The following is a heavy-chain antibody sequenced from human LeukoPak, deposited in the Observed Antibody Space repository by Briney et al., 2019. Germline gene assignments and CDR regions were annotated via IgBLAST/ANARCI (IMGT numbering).Heavy chain of an antibody. CDR1: GYSFTSYW. J-gene: IGHJ6*04. CDR3: ARSASGSYYKLVYYYQMDV. V-gene: IGHV5-51*01. Sequence: GESLKISCKGSGYSFTSYWISWVRQMPGKGLEWMGIIFPGDSDTRYSPSFQGQVTISADKSISTAYLQWSSLKASDTAMYYCARSASGSYYKLVYYYQMDVWGKGTTVTVSS. D-gene: IGHD3-10*01. CDR2: IFPGDSDT.